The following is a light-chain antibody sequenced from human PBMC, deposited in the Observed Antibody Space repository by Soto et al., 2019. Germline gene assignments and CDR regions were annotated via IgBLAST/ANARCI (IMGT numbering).Light chain of an antibody. CDR1: QGIRNP. CDR3: QQVDSYPIT. J-gene: IGKJ5*01. V-gene: IGKV1-9*01. Sequence: IQLTQSPSSLSASVGDRVTITCRASQGIRNPLAWYQQKPGKGPKLLIYLASTLQSGVPSRFSGSGSGTDFTLTISSLQPEDCATYYCQQVDSYPITFGRGTRLEIK. CDR2: LAS.